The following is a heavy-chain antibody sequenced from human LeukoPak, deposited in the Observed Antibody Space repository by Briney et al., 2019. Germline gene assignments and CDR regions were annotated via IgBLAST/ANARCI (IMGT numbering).Heavy chain of an antibody. CDR2: IRYDGSNK. CDR1: EFTFISYT. CDR3: ARDCGGDCYSHYFDY. D-gene: IGHD2-21*02. J-gene: IGHJ4*02. Sequence: TGGSLRLSCAASEFTFISYTVHWVRQAPGKGLEWVAFIRYDGSNKYYADSVKGRFTISRDNAKNSLYLQMNSLRADDTAVYYCARDCGGDCYSHYFDYWGQGTLVTVSS. V-gene: IGHV3-30*02.